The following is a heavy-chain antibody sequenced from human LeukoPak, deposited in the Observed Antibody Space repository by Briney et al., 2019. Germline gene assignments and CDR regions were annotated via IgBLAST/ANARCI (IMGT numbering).Heavy chain of an antibody. V-gene: IGHV1-69*04. CDR2: IIPILGIA. Sequence: SVTVSCKASGGTFSSYTISWVRQAPGPGLEWMGRIIPILGIANYAQKFQGRVTITADKSTSTAYMELSSLRSEDTAVYYCARDIGIAARTTRFDYWGQGTLVTVSS. J-gene: IGHJ4*02. D-gene: IGHD6-6*01. CDR3: ARDIGIAARTTRFDY. CDR1: GGTFSSYT.